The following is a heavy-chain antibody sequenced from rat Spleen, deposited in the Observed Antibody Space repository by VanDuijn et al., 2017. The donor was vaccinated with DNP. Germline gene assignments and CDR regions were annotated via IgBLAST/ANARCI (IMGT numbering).Heavy chain of an antibody. V-gene: IGHV5-29*01. J-gene: IGHJ1*01. CDR1: GFTFSNYV. Sequence: EVQLVESGGGLVQPGRSLKLSCTASGFTFSNYVMHWIRQAPTKGLEWVASVSYDSTITYYRDSVKGRFTISRDISKSTLYLQMDSLRSEDTATYFCARHGRVTTVATYWYFDFWGPGTMVTVSS. D-gene: IGHD1-3*01. CDR3: ARHGRVTTVATYWYFDF. CDR2: VSYDSTIT.